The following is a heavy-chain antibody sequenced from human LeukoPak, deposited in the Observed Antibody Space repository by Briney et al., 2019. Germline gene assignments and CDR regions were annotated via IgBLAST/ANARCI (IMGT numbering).Heavy chain of an antibody. CDR1: GGSINTYY. Sequence: SETLSLTCTVSGGSINTYYWNWIRQSPGKGLEWIGNIYSSGTTLYNPSLKTRRTISVDTSKNLISLTLNSLTAADTAVYYCARGRTIPTLLDFWGQGTLVTVSS. CDR2: IYSSGTT. CDR3: ARGRTIPTLLDF. J-gene: IGHJ4*02. D-gene: IGHD5-24*01. V-gene: IGHV4-59*01.